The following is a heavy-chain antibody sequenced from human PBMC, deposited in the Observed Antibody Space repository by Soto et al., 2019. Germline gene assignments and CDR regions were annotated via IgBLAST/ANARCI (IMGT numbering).Heavy chain of an antibody. CDR2: ISAYNGNT. CDR3: ARSISGTGNRDYYYYYMDV. D-gene: IGHD2-2*01. J-gene: IGHJ6*03. V-gene: IGHV1-18*01. CDR1: GYTFTSYG. Sequence: ASVKVSCKASGYTFTSYGISWVRQAPGQGLEWMGWISAYNGNTNYAQKLQGRVTMTTDTSTSTAYMELRSLRSDDTAVYYCARSISGTGNRDYYYYYMDVWGKGTTVTVSS.